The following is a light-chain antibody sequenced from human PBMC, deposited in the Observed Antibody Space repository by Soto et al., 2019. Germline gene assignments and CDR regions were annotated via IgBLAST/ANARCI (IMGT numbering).Light chain of an antibody. V-gene: IGLV2-14*01. CDR3: ISYTSNSSPYV. CDR2: EVT. Sequence: QSVLAQPASVSGSPGQSITISCTGTSSDVGGYNYVSWYQHHPGKAPKLIIYEVTNRPSGVSNRFSGSKSGNTASLTISGLQAEDEAAYYCISYTSNSSPYVFXTGTKVTVL. J-gene: IGLJ1*01. CDR1: SSDVGGYNY.